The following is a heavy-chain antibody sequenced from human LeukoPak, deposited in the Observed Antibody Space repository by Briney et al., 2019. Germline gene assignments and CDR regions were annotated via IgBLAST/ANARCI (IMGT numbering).Heavy chain of an antibody. V-gene: IGHV2-5*01. D-gene: IGHD7-27*01. J-gene: IGHJ4*02. CDR3: AHIGATGDGLVYYFDY. CDR1: GFSLSTSGVA. Sequence: SGPTLVKPTQTLTLTCTFSGFSLSTSGVAVGWIRQPPGKALEWLALIYWNDDKRYSPSLKSRLTITKDTSKNQVVLTMTNVDPVDTATYYCAHIGATGDGLVYYFDYWGQGTLVTVSS. CDR2: IYWNDDK.